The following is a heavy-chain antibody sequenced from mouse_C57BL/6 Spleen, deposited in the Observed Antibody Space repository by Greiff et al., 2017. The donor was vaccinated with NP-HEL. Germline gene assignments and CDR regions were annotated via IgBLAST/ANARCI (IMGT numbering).Heavy chain of an antibody. V-gene: IGHV14-3*01. J-gene: IGHJ4*01. CDR1: GFNIKNTY. D-gene: IGHD1-1*01. CDR2: IDPANGNT. Sequence: EVKLVESVAELVRPGASVKLSCTASGFNIKNTYMHWVKQRPEQGLEWIGRIDPANGNTKYAPKFQGKATITADTSSNTAYLQLSSLTSEDTAIYYCAVVYYGSSYGYAMDYWGQGTSVTVSS. CDR3: AVVYYGSSYGYAMDY.